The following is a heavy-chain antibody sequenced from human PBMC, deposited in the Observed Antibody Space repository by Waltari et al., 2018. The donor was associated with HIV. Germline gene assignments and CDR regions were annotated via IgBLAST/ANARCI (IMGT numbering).Heavy chain of an antibody. D-gene: IGHD1-26*01. J-gene: IGHJ4*02. CDR2: IYHSGGT. V-gene: IGHV4-30-2*01. Sequence: QLQLQESGSGLVKPSQTLSLTCAVSGGSISSGGYSWSWFRQPPGKGLEWIGYIYHSGGTDYTPSLKSRVTISVDRSKTQFSLKLSSVTAADTAVYYCARESGNSARYSGGFDYWGQGTLVTVSS. CDR3: ARESGNSARYSGGFDY. CDR1: GGSISSGGYS.